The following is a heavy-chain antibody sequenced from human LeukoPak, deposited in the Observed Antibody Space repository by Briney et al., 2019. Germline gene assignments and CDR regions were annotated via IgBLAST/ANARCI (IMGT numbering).Heavy chain of an antibody. CDR1: GYTFTSYF. CDR2: IIPIFGTA. Sequence: SVKLSCKASGYTFTSYFMHWVRQAPGQGLEWMGGIIPIFGTANYAQKFQGRVTITADESTSTAYMQLSSLRSEDTAVYYCARDQGYRYGYGDFDYWGQGTLVTVSS. J-gene: IGHJ4*02. V-gene: IGHV1-69*13. CDR3: ARDQGYRYGYGDFDY. D-gene: IGHD5-18*01.